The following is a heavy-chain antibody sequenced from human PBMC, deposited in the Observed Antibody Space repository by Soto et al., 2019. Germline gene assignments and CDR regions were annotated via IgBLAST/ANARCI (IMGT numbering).Heavy chain of an antibody. V-gene: IGHV1-3*01. J-gene: IGHJ5*02. D-gene: IGHD3-3*01. CDR1: GYTFTSYA. Sequence: ASVKVSCKASGYTFTSYAMHWVRQAPGQRLEWMGWINAGNGNTKYSQKFQGRVTITRDTSASTAYMELSSLRSEDTAVYYCARDAEMYYDFWSGYYTPWFDPWGRGTLVTVSS. CDR3: ARDAEMYYDFWSGYYTPWFDP. CDR2: INAGNGNT.